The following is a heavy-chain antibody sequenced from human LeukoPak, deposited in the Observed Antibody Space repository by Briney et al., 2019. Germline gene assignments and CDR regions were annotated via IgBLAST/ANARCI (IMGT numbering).Heavy chain of an antibody. CDR2: IKEDGSQK. CDR1: GFTLSNYW. J-gene: IGHJ4*02. Sequence: PGGSLRLSCAVSGFTLSNYWMNWLRQAPGKGVEGVANIKEDGSQKYYVESVKGRLTVSRDNATNSVYLQMSSLRDEDTAVYNCARGLNTSPGVDYWGQGTLVTVSS. CDR3: ARGLNTSPGVDY. D-gene: IGHD3-16*01. V-gene: IGHV3-7*01.